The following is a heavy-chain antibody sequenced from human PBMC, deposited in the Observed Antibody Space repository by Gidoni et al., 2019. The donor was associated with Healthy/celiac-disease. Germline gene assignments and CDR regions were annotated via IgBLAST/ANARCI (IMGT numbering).Heavy chain of an antibody. D-gene: IGHD1-26*01. CDR1: GFTFDDYT. V-gene: IGHV3-43*01. Sequence: CAASGFTFDDYTMHWVRQAPGKGLEWVSLISWDGGSTYYADSVKGRFTISRDNSKNSLYLQMNSLRTEDTALYYCAKAPKAQKIVGAFQHWGQGTLVTVSS. CDR2: ISWDGGST. J-gene: IGHJ1*01. CDR3: AKAPKAQKIVGAFQH.